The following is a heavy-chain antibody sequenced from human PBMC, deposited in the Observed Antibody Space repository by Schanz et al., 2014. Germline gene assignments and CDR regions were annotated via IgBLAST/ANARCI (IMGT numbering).Heavy chain of an antibody. CDR3: YGMDV. V-gene: IGHV4-30-4*07. Sequence: QVQLQESGPGLVTPSETLSLTCAVSGGSISSGGYSWSWIRQPPGKGLEWIGYIFFRGSTYYNPSLKSRVTISIDPSKNQSSLRLPSVTAADTAVYYCYGMDVWGQGTTVTVSS. J-gene: IGHJ6*02. CDR2: IFFRGST. CDR1: GGSISSGGYS.